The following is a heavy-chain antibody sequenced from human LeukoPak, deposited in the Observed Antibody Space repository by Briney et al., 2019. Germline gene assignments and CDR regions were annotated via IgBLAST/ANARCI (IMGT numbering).Heavy chain of an antibody. CDR3: AHSSVRYFFDY. CDR1: GVPIRVYS. D-gene: IGHD1-26*01. V-gene: IGHV4-59*01. CDR2: VFYSGST. J-gene: IGHJ4*02. Sequence: SETLSLTCTISGVPIRVYSGGCVRQPPGKGLEWIGYVFYSGSTTYNPSLNSRVTISMDTSRSQFSLRLSSVTAADTAVYYCAHSSVRYFFDYWGPGNLVTVSS.